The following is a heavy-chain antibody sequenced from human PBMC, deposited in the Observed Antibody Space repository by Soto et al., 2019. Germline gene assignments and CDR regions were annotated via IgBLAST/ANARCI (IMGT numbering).Heavy chain of an antibody. Sequence: SVSCAASGFTFISYGMHWVRQAPGNGLEWVAVISYDGSNKYYADSVKGRFTISRDNSKNTLYLQMNSLRAEDTAVYYCAKDEQTAIFGVVILQVWGQGTLVSVSS. CDR1: GFTFISYG. V-gene: IGHV3-30*18. D-gene: IGHD3-3*01. CDR2: ISYDGSNK. CDR3: AKDEQTAIFGVVILQV. J-gene: IGHJ4*02.